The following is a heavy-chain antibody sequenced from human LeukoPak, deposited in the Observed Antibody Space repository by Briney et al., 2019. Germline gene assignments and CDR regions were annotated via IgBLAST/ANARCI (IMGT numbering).Heavy chain of an antibody. J-gene: IGHJ3*02. CDR1: GGSISSYY. CDR2: IYYSGST. Sequence: SETLSLTCTVSGGSISSYYWSWIRQPPGKGPEWIGYIYYSGSTNYNPSLKSRITISVDTSKNQFSLKLSSVTAADTAVYYCARDSTVTEEYYDILTGADDAFDIWGQGTMVTVSS. V-gene: IGHV4-59*01. CDR3: ARDSTVTEEYYDILTGADDAFDI. D-gene: IGHD3-9*01.